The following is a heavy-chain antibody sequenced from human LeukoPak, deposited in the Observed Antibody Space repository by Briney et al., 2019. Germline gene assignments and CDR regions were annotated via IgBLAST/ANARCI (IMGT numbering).Heavy chain of an antibody. J-gene: IGHJ4*02. D-gene: IGHD3-3*01. CDR2: IYSGGST. Sequence: GGSLRLSCAASGFTVSSNYMSWVRQAPGKGLEWVSVIYSGGSTYYADSVKGRFTISRDNPKNTLYLQMNSLRAEDTAVYYCSRALRTRITIFGVVGYYFDYWGQGALVTVSS. CDR3: SRALRTRITIFGVVGYYFDY. CDR1: GFTVSSNY. V-gene: IGHV3-53*01.